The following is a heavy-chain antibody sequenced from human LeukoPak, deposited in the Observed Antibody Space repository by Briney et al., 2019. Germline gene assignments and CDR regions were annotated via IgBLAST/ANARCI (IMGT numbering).Heavy chain of an antibody. CDR2: IKEDGSGK. Sequence: RGSLRLSCAASGFTLSSYWMSWVRQAPGKGLEWVANIKEDGSGKYYVDSVKGRFTISRDNAKNSLYLHMNSLTAEDTAMYYCARDWVAGVPFDAFDIWGQGTMVSVSS. V-gene: IGHV3-7*03. D-gene: IGHD3-10*01. CDR3: ARDWVAGVPFDAFDI. J-gene: IGHJ3*02. CDR1: GFTLSSYW.